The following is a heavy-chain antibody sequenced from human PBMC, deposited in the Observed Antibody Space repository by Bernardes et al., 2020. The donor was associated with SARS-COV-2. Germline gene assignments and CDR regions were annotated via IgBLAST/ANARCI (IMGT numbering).Heavy chain of an antibody. CDR1: GFTFDDYA. CDR2: ISWNSGSI. V-gene: IGHV3-9*01. Sequence: GGSLRLSCAASGFTFDDYAVHWVRQAPGKGLEWVSGISWNSGSIGYADSVKGRFTISRDNAQSSLYLQMNSLRPEDTALYYCAKDTGEMVRGPGHYWGQGTLVTVSS. CDR3: AKDTGEMVRGPGHY. J-gene: IGHJ4*02. D-gene: IGHD3-10*01.